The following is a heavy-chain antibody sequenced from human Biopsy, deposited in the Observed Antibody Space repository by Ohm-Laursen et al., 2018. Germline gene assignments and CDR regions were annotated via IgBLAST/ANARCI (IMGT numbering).Heavy chain of an antibody. CDR3: GRREVVITHDAFDT. CDR2: VYYGGST. V-gene: IGHV4-59*08. D-gene: IGHD3-22*01. J-gene: IGHJ3*02. Sequence: GTLSLTCTVSGGSISSYYWTWIRQPPGKGLEWIGDVYYGGSTNRNPSLKSRVTILVGTSKNQFSLKLNSVTAADTAVYYCGRREVVITHDAFDTWGQGTMVTVSS. CDR1: GGSISSYY.